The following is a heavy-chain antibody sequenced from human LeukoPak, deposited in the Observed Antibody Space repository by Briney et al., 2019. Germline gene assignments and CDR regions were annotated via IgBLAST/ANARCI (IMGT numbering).Heavy chain of an antibody. CDR1: GGSISSYY. CDR3: ARLVWFGELGGQTWFDP. J-gene: IGHJ5*02. Sequence: SEALSLTCTVSGGSISSYYWSWIRQPPGKGLEWIGYIYYSGSTNYNPSLKSRVTISVDTSKNQFSLKLSSVTAADTAVYYCARLVWFGELGGQTWFDPWGQGTLVTVSS. CDR2: IYYSGST. V-gene: IGHV4-59*08. D-gene: IGHD3-10*01.